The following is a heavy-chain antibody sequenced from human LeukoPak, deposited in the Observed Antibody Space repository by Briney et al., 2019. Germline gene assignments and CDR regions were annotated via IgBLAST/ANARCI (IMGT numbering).Heavy chain of an antibody. CDR2: IYYSGST. V-gene: IGHV4-31*03. J-gene: IGHJ4*02. D-gene: IGHD2-15*01. Sequence: SETLSLTCTVSGGSISSGGYYWSWIRQHPGKGLEWIGYIYYSGSTYYNPSLKSRVTISVDTSKNQLSLKLSSVTAADTAVYYCAREGQCSGGSCYDYRGQGTLVTVSS. CDR1: GGSISSGGYY. CDR3: AREGQCSGGSCYDY.